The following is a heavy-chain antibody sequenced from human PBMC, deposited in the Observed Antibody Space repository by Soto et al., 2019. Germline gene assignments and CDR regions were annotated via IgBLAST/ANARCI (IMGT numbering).Heavy chain of an antibody. Sequence: QVQLVQSGAEVKKPGASVKVSCKASGYTFTSYDINWVRQATGQGLEWMGWMNPNNGNTGYAQKFQGRVTMTRNTSISTAYMELSSLRSEDTAGYYCARQYYDFWSGYNYGMDVWGQGTTVTVSS. V-gene: IGHV1-8*01. D-gene: IGHD3-3*01. CDR3: ARQYYDFWSGYNYGMDV. J-gene: IGHJ6*02. CDR2: MNPNNGNT. CDR1: GYTFTSYD.